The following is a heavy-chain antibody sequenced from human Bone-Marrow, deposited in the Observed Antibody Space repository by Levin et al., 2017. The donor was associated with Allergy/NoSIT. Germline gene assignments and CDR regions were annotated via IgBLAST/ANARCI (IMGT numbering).Heavy chain of an antibody. V-gene: IGHV3-53*01. Sequence: GESLKISCAASGFSISDNYMSWVRQAPGKGPEWVSVMYRGGVTYYADIVKGRFIISRDNSKNTLYLQMNSLRVEDTAVYYCSRDGGPIGDDYNYVRGSYFFGMDVWGRGTTVTVSS. D-gene: IGHD5-24*01. CDR2: MYRGGVT. CDR3: SRDGGPIGDDYNYVRGSYFFGMDV. J-gene: IGHJ6*02. CDR1: GFSISDNY.